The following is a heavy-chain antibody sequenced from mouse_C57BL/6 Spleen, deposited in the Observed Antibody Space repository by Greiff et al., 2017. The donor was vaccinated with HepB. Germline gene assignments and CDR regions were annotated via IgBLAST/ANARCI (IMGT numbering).Heavy chain of an antibody. J-gene: IGHJ3*01. CDR1: GFTFSSYA. CDR2: ISDGGSYT. V-gene: IGHV5-4*01. Sequence: EVQLQESGGGLVKPGGSLKLSCAASGFTFSSYAMSWVRQTPEKRLEWVATISDGGSYTYYPDNVKGRFTISRDNAKNNLYLQMSHLKSEDTAMYYWARDLARAYWGQGTLVTVSA. CDR3: ARDLARAY.